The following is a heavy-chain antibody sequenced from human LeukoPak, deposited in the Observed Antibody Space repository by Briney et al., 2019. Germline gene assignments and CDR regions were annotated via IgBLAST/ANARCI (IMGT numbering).Heavy chain of an antibody. CDR2: INHSGST. Sequence: SETLSLTCTVSGYSISSGYYWGWIRQPPGKGLEWIGEINHSGSTNYNPSLKSRVTISVDTSKNQFSLKLSSVTAADTAVYYCARLTDSGYNFGYWGQGTLVTVSS. CDR3: ARLTDSGYNFGY. V-gene: IGHV4-38-2*02. CDR1: GYSISSGYY. D-gene: IGHD5-12*01. J-gene: IGHJ4*02.